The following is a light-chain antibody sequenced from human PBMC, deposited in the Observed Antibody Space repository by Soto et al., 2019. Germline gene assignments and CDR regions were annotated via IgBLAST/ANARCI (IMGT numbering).Light chain of an antibody. CDR2: DAS. CDR3: QHYDKYST. J-gene: IGKJ1*01. Sequence: DIQMTQSPSTLSASVGDRVVITCRASQSITTWLAWYQQKPGKAPKLLIYDASSLESGVPSRFSGSGSGTEFTLTISSLQPDDFATYYCQHYDKYSTFGHGTKVDIK. CDR1: QSITTW. V-gene: IGKV1-5*01.